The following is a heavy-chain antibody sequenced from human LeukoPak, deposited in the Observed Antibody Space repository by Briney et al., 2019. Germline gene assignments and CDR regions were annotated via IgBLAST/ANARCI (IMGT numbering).Heavy chain of an antibody. CDR1: GFTVSSNY. D-gene: IGHD3-22*01. Sequence: GGSLRLSCAASGFTVSSNYMSWVRQAPGKGLEWVSVIYSGGSTYYADSVKGRFTISRDNSKNTLYLQMNSLRAEDTAVYYFASNPDSSGYYYVYWGQGTLVTVSS. CDR2: IYSGGST. J-gene: IGHJ4*02. V-gene: IGHV3-66*01. CDR3: ASNPDSSGYYYVY.